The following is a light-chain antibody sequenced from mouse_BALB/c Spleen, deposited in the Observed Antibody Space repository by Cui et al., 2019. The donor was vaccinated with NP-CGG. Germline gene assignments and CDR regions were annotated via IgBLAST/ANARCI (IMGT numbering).Light chain of an antibody. Sequence: QAVVTQESALTTSHGETVTLTCRSSTGAVTTSNYANWVQEKPDHLFTGLIGGTNNRAPGVPARFSGSLIGDKAALTITGTQTEDEATYFCALWYSNHWVFGGGTKLTVL. V-gene: IGLV1*01. CDR2: GTN. CDR1: TGAVTTSNY. J-gene: IGLJ1*01. CDR3: ALWYSNHWV.